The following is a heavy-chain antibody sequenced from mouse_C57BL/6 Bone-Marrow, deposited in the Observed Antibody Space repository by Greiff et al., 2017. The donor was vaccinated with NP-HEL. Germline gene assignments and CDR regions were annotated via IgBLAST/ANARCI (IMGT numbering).Heavy chain of an antibody. CDR1: GFNIKDDY. J-gene: IGHJ2*01. Sequence: EVQLQQSGAELVRPGASVKLSCTASGFNIKDDYMHWVKQRPEQGLEWIGWIDPENGDTEYASKFQGKATITAETSSNTAYLQLSSLTSEDTAVYYCTTYGYYGYWGQGTTLTVSS. V-gene: IGHV14-4*01. CDR2: IDPENGDT. D-gene: IGHD2-3*01. CDR3: TTYGYYGY.